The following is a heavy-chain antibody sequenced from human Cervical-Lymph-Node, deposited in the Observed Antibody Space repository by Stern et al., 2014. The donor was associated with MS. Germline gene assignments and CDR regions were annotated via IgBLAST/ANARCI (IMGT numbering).Heavy chain of an antibody. V-gene: IGHV4-39*01. CDR1: GGSISRSTYY. CDR2: IYYSGTT. J-gene: IGHJ4*02. Sequence: VQLEESGPGLVKPSETLSLTCSVSGGSISRSTYYWGWIRQPPGKGLEWIGSIYYSGTTYYNPSLKSRVTIDPSTKQFSLRLASVTAADTAVYYCARHDGWLPHYWSQGTLVTVSS. CDR3: ARHDGWLPHY. D-gene: IGHD5-12*01.